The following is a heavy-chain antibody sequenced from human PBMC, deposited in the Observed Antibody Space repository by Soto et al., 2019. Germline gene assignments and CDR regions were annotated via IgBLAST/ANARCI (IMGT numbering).Heavy chain of an antibody. D-gene: IGHD2-15*01. CDR2: IYHSGRT. CDR3: ARWVEVSLDYFDS. Sequence: SETLSLTCTVSGGSICNGYYYWSWVRQNPGKGLEWIGHIYHSGRTYYNPSLKSRVTISVDTSMNQFSLNLSSMTAADTAVYYCARWVEVSLDYFDSWGQGTPVTVSS. CDR1: GGSICNGYYY. J-gene: IGHJ4*02. V-gene: IGHV4-31*03.